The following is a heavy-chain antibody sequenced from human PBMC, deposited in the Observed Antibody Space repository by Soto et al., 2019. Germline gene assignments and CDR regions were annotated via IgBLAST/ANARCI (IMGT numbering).Heavy chain of an antibody. V-gene: IGHV1-18*04. CDR3: ARAFIGLRYFDWSPNWFDP. CDR2: ISAYNGNT. CDR1: VYTFTIYG. Sequence: LEVSCKASVYTFTIYGIICVRQAPGKGLEWMGWISAYNGNTNYAQKLQGRVTMTTDTSTSTAYMELRSLRSDDTAVYYCARAFIGLRYFDWSPNWFDPWGQGTLVTVS. J-gene: IGHJ5*02. D-gene: IGHD3-9*01.